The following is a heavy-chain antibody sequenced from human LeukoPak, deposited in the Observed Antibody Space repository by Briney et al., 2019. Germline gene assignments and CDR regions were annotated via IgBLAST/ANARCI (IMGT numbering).Heavy chain of an antibody. CDR2: IHYTGST. D-gene: IGHD5-12*01. V-gene: IGHV4-59*08. Sequence: MPSETLSLTCTVSGGSISSYYWTWSRQPPGKGLEWIGYIHYTGSTNYNPSLKSRVTISVDTSKNQFSLNLNSVTAADTAVYYCARHSYSGYDRLFDYWGQGIPVTVSS. J-gene: IGHJ4*02. CDR1: GGSISSYY. CDR3: ARHSYSGYDRLFDY.